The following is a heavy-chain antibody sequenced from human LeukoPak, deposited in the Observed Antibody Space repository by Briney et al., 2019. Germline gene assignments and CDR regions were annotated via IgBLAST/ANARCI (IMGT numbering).Heavy chain of an antibody. CDR2: IYYSGST. Sequence: SETLSLTCTVSGASISSYYWSCIRQPPGKGLEWIGYIYYSGSTNYNPSLKSRVTISVDTSKNQFSLKLSSVTAADTAVYYCARDDSSGYIYFQHWGQGTLVTVSS. J-gene: IGHJ1*01. CDR1: GASISSYY. D-gene: IGHD3-22*01. CDR3: ARDDSSGYIYFQH. V-gene: IGHV4-59*01.